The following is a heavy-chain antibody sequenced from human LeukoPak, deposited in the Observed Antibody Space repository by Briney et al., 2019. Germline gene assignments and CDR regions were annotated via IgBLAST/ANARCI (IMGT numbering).Heavy chain of an antibody. D-gene: IGHD1-26*01. CDR2: ISSSSGTI. J-gene: IGHJ5*02. CDR3: ARDEAYSGTYAVT. CDR1: GFTFNSYA. Sequence: GGSLRLSCAASGFTFNSYAMAWVRQAPGKGLEWVSYISSSSGTIHYADSVKGRFTISRDNAKNLLFLQMDSLRDEDTAVYYCARDEAYSGTYAVTWGQGTLVTVSS. V-gene: IGHV3-48*02.